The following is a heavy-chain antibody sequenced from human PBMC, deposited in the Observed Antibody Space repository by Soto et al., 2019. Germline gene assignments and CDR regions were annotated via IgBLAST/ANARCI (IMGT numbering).Heavy chain of an antibody. Sequence: PSETLSLTCAVYGGSFSGYYWSWLRQPPGKGPEWIGEINYSGSTKYNPSLESRVTISVDTSKNQFSLKLNSVSAADTAVYYCARTGCMDVWSQGATVTVSS. J-gene: IGHJ6*02. CDR3: ARTGCMDV. V-gene: IGHV4-34*01. CDR1: GGSFSGYY. CDR2: INYSGST.